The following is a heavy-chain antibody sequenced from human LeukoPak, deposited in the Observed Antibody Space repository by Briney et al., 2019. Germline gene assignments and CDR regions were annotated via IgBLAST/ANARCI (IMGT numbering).Heavy chain of an antibody. J-gene: IGHJ4*02. D-gene: IGHD6-19*01. CDR1: GFTFSSYG. CDR3: ARILDSAWGELGY. CDR2: ISYDGSNK. Sequence: GGSLRLSCAASGFTFSSYGMHWVRQAPGKGLEWVAVISYDGSNKYYADSVKGRFTISRDNSKNTLYLQMNSLRAEDTAVYYCARILDSAWGELGYWGQGTLVTVSS. V-gene: IGHV3-30*03.